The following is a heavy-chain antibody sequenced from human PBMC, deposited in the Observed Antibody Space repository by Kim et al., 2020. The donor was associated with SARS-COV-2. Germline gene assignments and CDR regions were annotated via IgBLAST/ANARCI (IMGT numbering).Heavy chain of an antibody. J-gene: IGHJ4*02. CDR3: ARDTVGATYFDY. V-gene: IGHV4-31*02. Sequence: YYNPSLKSRVTISVDTSKNQFSLKLSSVTAADTAVYYCARDTVGATYFDYWGQGTLVTVSS. D-gene: IGHD1-26*01.